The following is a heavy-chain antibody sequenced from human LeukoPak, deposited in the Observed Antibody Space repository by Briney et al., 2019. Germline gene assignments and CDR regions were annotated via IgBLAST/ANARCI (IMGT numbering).Heavy chain of an antibody. CDR1: GGSFSGYY. D-gene: IGHD6-19*01. Sequence: SETLSLTCAVYGGSFSGYYWSWIRQPPGKGLEWIGEINHSGSTNYNPSLKSRVTISVDTSKNQFSLKLSSVTAADTAVYYCARVVAGPYYFDYWGQGTLVTVSS. J-gene: IGHJ4*02. V-gene: IGHV4-34*01. CDR2: INHSGST. CDR3: ARVVAGPYYFDY.